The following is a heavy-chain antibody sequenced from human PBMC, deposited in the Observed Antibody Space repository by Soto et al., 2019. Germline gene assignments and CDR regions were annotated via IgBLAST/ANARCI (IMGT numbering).Heavy chain of an antibody. CDR3: VRDDQLAFDV. J-gene: IGHJ3*01. Sequence: EVQLVESGGGLIQPRRSLRLSCAASGFNFRNYAMNWVRQAPGKGLEWISYISVGGGSIFYAESVKGRFTISRDDVQNSLYLQMNTLREEDTALYYCVRDDQLAFDVWGQGTMVIVSS. V-gene: IGHV3-48*02. CDR1: GFNFRNYA. CDR2: ISVGGGSI.